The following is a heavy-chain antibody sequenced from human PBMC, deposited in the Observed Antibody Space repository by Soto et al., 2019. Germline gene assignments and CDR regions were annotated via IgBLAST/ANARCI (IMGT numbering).Heavy chain of an antibody. D-gene: IGHD6-6*01. J-gene: IGHJ3*02. CDR1: GYTFSSYY. Sequence: GXAVKGSCNASGYTFSSYYMHWVRQAPGQGLEWMGIINPSGGSTSYAQKFQGRVTMTRDTSTSTVYMELSSLKASDTAMYYCARIARSSSSLHAFDIWGQGTMVTVSS. CDR3: ARIARSSSSLHAFDI. V-gene: IGHV1-46*01. CDR2: INPSGGST.